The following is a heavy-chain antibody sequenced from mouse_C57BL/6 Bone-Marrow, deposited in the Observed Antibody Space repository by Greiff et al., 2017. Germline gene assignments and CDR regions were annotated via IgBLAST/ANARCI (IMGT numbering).Heavy chain of an antibody. CDR3: AISGSSPAWFAY. CDR2: IHPSDSDT. J-gene: IGHJ3*01. V-gene: IGHV1-74*01. CDR1: GYTFTSYW. Sequence: VKLMESGAELVKPGASVKVSCKASGYTFTSYWMHWVKQRPGQGLEWIGRIHPSDSDTNYNQKFKGKATLTVDKSSSTAYMQLSSLTSEDSAVYYCAISGSSPAWFAYWGQGTLVTVSA. D-gene: IGHD1-1*01.